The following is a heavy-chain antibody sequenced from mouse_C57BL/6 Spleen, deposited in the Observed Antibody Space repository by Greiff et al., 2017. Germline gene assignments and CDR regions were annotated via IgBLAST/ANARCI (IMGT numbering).Heavy chain of an antibody. J-gene: IGHJ3*01. CDR1: GFTFSSYA. D-gene: IGHD2-2*01. V-gene: IGHV5-4*01. CDR3: ARDWLWFAY. Sequence: EVNLVESGGGLVKPGGSLKLSCAASGFTFSSYAMSWVRQTPEKRLEWVATISDGGSYTYYPDNVKGRFTISRDNAKNNLYLQMSHLKSEDTAMYYCARDWLWFAYWGQGTLVTVSA. CDR2: ISDGGSYT.